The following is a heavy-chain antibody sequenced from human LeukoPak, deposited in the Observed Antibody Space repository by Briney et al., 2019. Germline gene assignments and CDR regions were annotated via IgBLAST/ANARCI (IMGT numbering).Heavy chain of an antibody. CDR2: FYTSGST. CDR3: ARDLYGSDYYMDV. D-gene: IGHD3-10*01. CDR1: GGSISSHY. J-gene: IGHJ6*03. V-gene: IGHV4-4*07. Sequence: PSQTLSLTCTVSGGSISSHYWSWIRQPAGQGLEGIGRFYTSGSTKYNPSLWSRVTISVDRSKNQLSLKLSSVTAADTAVYSCARDLYGSDYYMDVWGKATTVTVSS.